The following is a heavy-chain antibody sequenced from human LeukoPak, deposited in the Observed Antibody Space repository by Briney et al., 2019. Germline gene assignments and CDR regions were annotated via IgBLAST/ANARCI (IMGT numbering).Heavy chain of an antibody. Sequence: SETLSLTCAVYGGSFSGYYWSWIRQPPGKGLEWIGEINHSGSTNYNPSLKSRVTISVDTSKNQFSLKLSSVTAADTAVYYCAREVVFPPNIAAALYYYYGMDVWGQGTTVTVSS. V-gene: IGHV4-34*01. D-gene: IGHD6-13*01. CDR2: INHSGST. CDR3: AREVVFPPNIAAALYYYYGMDV. CDR1: GGSFSGYY. J-gene: IGHJ6*02.